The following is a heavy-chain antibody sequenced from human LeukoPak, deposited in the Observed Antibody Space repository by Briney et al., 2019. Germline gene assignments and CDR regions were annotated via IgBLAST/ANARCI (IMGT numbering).Heavy chain of an antibody. CDR3: AREGTRSGWGDTFDY. CDR1: GGSISNYY. J-gene: IGHJ4*02. CDR2: VYYSGST. D-gene: IGHD6-19*01. Sequence: SETLSLTCTVSGGSISNYYWSLIRQSPGKGLEWIGYVYYSGSTTYNPSLKSRVAISVHTSKNQFSLRLNSVTAADTAVYYCAREGTRSGWGDTFDYWGQGTLVTVSS. V-gene: IGHV4-59*01.